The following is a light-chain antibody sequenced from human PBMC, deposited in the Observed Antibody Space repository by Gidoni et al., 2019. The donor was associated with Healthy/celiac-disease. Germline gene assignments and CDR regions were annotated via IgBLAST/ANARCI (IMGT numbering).Light chain of an antibody. CDR2: GAS. CDR1: QSVSSSY. Sequence: ESVLTQSPGTLSLSPGERATLSCRASQSVSSSYLAWYQQKPGQAPRLLIYGASSRATGIPDRFSGSGSGTDFTLTISRLEPEDFAVYYCQQYGSSRTFXQXTKVEIK. V-gene: IGKV3-20*01. J-gene: IGKJ1*01. CDR3: QQYGSSRT.